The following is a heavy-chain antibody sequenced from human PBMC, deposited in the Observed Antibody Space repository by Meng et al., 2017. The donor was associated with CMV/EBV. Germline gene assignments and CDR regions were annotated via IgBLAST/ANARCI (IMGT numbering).Heavy chain of an antibody. V-gene: IGHV1-69*05. CDR3: ASSIAARPRPFDY. CDR1: GGTFSSYA. CDR2: SIPIFGTA. D-gene: IGHD6-6*01. Sequence: KAAGGTFSSYAISWVRQGPGQGREWMGGSIPIFGTANNAQKFQGRVTITTDESTSTAYMELSSLRSEDTAVDYCASSIAARPRPFDYWGQGTLVTVSS. J-gene: IGHJ4*02.